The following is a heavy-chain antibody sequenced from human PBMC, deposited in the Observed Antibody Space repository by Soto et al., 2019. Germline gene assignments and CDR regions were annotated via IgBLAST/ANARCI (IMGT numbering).Heavy chain of an antibody. CDR1: GYSINSDYY. CDR2: VDHSGRT. Sequence: PSETLSLTCAVSGYSINSDYYWGWIRQPPGKGLEWIGSVDHSGRTYYSPSLRSRLTIFIDTSKNQFSLRLTSVTAADTAMYFCAKKGYYPSGKINLFDSWGQGTMVTVYS. V-gene: IGHV4-38-2*01. J-gene: IGHJ4*02. CDR3: AKKGYYPSGKINLFDS. D-gene: IGHD3-10*01.